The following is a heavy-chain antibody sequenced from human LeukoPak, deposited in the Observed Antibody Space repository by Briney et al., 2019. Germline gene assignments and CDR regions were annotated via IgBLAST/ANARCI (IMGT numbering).Heavy chain of an antibody. CDR3: ARAVVVVAATNYYGMDV. Sequence: GGSLRLSCAASGFTFSSYAMNWVRQAPGKGLEWVSSISSSSGYIYYADSVKGRFTISRDNAKNSLYLQMNSLRAEDTAVYYCARAVVVVAATNYYGMDVWGQGTTVTVSS. CDR2: ISSSSGYI. D-gene: IGHD2-15*01. J-gene: IGHJ6*02. CDR1: GFTFSSYA. V-gene: IGHV3-21*01.